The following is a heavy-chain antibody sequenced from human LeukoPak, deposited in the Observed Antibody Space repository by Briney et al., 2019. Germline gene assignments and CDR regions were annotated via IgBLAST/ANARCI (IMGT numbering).Heavy chain of an antibody. CDR3: ARRHVQYSSSSDPYYFDY. CDR2: IRYDGSNK. Sequence: GGSLRLSCAASGFTFSSYGMHWVRQAPGKGLEWVAFIRYDGSNKYYADSVKGRFTISRDNSKNTLYLQMNSLRAEDTAVYYCARRHVQYSSSSDPYYFDYWGQGTLVTVSS. D-gene: IGHD6-6*01. CDR1: GFTFSSYG. J-gene: IGHJ4*02. V-gene: IGHV3-30*02.